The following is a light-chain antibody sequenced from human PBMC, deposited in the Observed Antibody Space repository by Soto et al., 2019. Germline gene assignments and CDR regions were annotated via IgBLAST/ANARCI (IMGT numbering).Light chain of an antibody. V-gene: IGKV3-11*01. J-gene: IGKJ3*01. Sequence: EIVLTQSPATLSLSPGERATLSCRASQSISYFVAWYQQKPGQAPRLLIYDASKRATGIPARFSGSGSGTDFTLTISSLEPEDFALYYCQQRSNWPLTFGPGTKVDIK. CDR3: QQRSNWPLT. CDR2: DAS. CDR1: QSISYF.